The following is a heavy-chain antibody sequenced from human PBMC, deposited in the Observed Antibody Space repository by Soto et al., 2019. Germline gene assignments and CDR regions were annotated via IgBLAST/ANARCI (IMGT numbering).Heavy chain of an antibody. J-gene: IGHJ3*02. V-gene: IGHV3-23*01. CDR2: AIGSGGDT. CDR1: GFTFGIYA. D-gene: IGHD3-16*01. Sequence: EVQLLESGGGLVQPGGSLKLSCAASGFTFGIYAMTWVRQAPGKGLEWVAAAIGSGGDTYYAESVKGPFTISRDNSKYTLSLRMNSPGAEDTDMYYCAKDQMGTFADAFDMWGQGTMVSVSS. CDR3: AKDQMGTFADAFDM.